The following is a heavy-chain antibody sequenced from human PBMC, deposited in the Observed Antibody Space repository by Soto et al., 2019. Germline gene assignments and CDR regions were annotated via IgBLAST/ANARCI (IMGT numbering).Heavy chain of an antibody. CDR1: CSSSSSYS. Sequence: SETLSLTCPVSCSSSSSYSWSWIRQPPGKGLEWIGYISSRGSTSYNPSLKSRASILVDTSKNQFSLRLTSVTAADTAVYYCATGRISRGLYVWGQGTTVTVSS. CDR2: ISSRGST. V-gene: IGHV4-59*12. J-gene: IGHJ6*02. CDR3: ATGRISRGLYV.